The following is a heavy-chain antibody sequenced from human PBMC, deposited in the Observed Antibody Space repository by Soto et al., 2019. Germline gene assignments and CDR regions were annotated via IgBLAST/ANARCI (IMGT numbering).Heavy chain of an antibody. V-gene: IGHV1-2*02. J-gene: IGHJ3*02. CDR1: GYPVTAYY. D-gene: IGHD3-3*01. CDR2: INPATGAA. Sequence: QLHLVQSGAVVKKPGASVTVSCSASGYPVTAYYMHWVRQAPGRGLEWMGGINPATGAAKYTQTFQGRVTMTMATSTSTVFMELSGLTSEDTAVFYCARGGGVGVAGSAAFDMWGQGTVVTVSS. CDR3: ARGGGVGVAGSAAFDM.